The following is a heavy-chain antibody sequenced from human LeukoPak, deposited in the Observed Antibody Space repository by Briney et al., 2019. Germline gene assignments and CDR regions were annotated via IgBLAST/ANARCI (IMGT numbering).Heavy chain of an antibody. D-gene: IGHD2-21*02. CDR2: IYYSGST. Sequence: SETLSLTCTVSGGSISSGGYYWSWIRQHPGKGLEWIGYIYYSGSTYYNPSLKSRVTMSVDTSKNQFSLKLSSVTAADTAVYYCARDSHCGGDCYSLFDYWGQGTLVTVSS. J-gene: IGHJ4*02. V-gene: IGHV4-31*03. CDR3: ARDSHCGGDCYSLFDY. CDR1: GGSISSGGYY.